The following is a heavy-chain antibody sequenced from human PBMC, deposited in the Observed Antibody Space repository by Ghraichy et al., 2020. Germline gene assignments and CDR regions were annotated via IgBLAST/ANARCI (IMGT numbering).Heavy chain of an antibody. CDR1: GDTFTPPS. J-gene: IGHJ4*02. CDR2: ISNYNGDT. D-gene: IGHD3-22*01. V-gene: IGHV1-18*04. Sequence: ASVKVSCKAAGDTFTPPSTTWVRQAPGQGLEWMGWISNYNGDTKFSQKFQGRVTMTTDASTTTAYMELRSLRSDDTAVYYCARDPSNTSGRFTYFDSWGQGTLVTVAS. CDR3: ARDPSNTSGRFTYFDS.